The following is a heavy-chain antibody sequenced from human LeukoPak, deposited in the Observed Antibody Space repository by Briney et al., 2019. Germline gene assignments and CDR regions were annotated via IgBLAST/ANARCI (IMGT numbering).Heavy chain of an antibody. D-gene: IGHD6-13*01. CDR2: INHSGST. V-gene: IGHV4-34*01. Sequence: SETLSLTCAVYGGSFSGYYWSWIRQPPGKGLEWTGEINHSGSTNYNPSLKSRVTISVDTSKNQFSLKLSSVTAADTAVYYCARVPLAAPSDWFDPWGQGTLVTVSS. CDR1: GGSFSGYY. CDR3: ARVPLAAPSDWFDP. J-gene: IGHJ5*02.